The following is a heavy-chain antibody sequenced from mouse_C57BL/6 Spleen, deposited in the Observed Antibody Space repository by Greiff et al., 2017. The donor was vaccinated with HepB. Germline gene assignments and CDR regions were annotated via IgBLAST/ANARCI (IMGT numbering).Heavy chain of an antibody. CDR3: ARNYYYGEDYFDY. Sequence: VQLQQPGAELVKPGASVKLSCKASGYTFTSYWMHWVKQRPGQGLEWIGMIHPNSGSTNYNEKFKSKATLTVDKSSSTAYMQLSSLTSEDSAVYYGARNYYYGEDYFDYWGQGTTLTVSS. CDR1: GYTFTSYW. V-gene: IGHV1-64*01. J-gene: IGHJ2*01. CDR2: IHPNSGST. D-gene: IGHD1-1*01.